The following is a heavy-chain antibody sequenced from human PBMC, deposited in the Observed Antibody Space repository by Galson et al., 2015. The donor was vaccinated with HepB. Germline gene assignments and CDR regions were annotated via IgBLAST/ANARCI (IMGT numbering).Heavy chain of an antibody. CDR1: GFSFSSYD. CDR3: ARGPKGGPIYGMDV. Sequence: SLRLSCAASGFSFSSYDMHWVRQATGKGLEWVSGIGTVGDTYYAGSVKGRFTISRENAKNSLYLQMNSLRAGDTAVYYCARGPKGGPIYGMDVWGQGTTVTVSS. V-gene: IGHV3-13*01. CDR2: IGTVGDT. D-gene: IGHD1-26*01. J-gene: IGHJ6*02.